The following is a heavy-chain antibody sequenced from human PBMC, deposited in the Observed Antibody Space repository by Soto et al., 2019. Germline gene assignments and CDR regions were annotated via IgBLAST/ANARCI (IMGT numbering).Heavy chain of an antibody. V-gene: IGHV1-18*01. CDR2: ISAYNGNT. CDR1: GYTFSSFG. D-gene: IGHD2-2*01. J-gene: IGHJ5*02. CDR3: ARDRGVVVSWFDP. Sequence: GASVKGSCQASGYTFSSFGISWVRQAPGQGLEWMGWISAYNGNTNYAQKLQGRVTMTTDTSTSTAYMELRSLRSDDTAVYYCARDRGVVVSWFDPWGQGTLVTVSS.